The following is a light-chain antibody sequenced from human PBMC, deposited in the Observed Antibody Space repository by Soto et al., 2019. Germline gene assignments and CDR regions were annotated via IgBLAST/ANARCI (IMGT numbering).Light chain of an antibody. V-gene: IGKV1-39*01. CDR1: QSISTY. CDR3: HQNYNLPPWT. CDR2: AAS. Sequence: DIQMTQSPPSLSASVGDTITITCRASQSISTYLDLYQVKPKKAPKVLIYAASTLQDGVPSRFSGSGSGTDFTLTINSLQPEDFATYYCHQNYNLPPWTFGQGTKVEIK. J-gene: IGKJ1*01.